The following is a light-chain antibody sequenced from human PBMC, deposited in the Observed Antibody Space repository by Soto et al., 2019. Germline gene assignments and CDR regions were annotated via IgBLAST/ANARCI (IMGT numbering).Light chain of an antibody. V-gene: IGLV2-14*01. CDR2: DVS. CDR1: SSDVGGYNY. CDR3: SSYTSSSTYV. Sequence: QSVLTQPASVSGSPGQSITISCTGTSSDVGGYNYVSWYQQHPGKAPKLMIYDVSNRPSGVSNRFSGSKSANTASLTISGLQAEDEADYCCSSYTSSSTYVFGTGTKVTVL. J-gene: IGLJ1*01.